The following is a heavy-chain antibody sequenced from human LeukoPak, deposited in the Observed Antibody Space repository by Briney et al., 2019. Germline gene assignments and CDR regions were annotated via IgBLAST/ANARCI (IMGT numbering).Heavy chain of an antibody. J-gene: IGHJ4*02. CDR3: ARHGGGGDSLKFDY. CDR1: GYRFTSYW. CDR2: IYPGDSDT. V-gene: IGHV5-51*01. Sequence: GESLKISCKGSGYRFTSYWIGWVRQMPGKGLEWIGTIYPGDSDTRYSPSFQGQVTISGDKSISTAYLHWSCLKASDTAMYYCARHGGGGDSLKFDYWGQGTLVTVSS. D-gene: IGHD3-16*01.